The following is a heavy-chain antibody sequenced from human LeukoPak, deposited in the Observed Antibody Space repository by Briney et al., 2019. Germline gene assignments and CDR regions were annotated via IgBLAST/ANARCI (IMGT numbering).Heavy chain of an antibody. V-gene: IGHV4-4*07. CDR2: IYASGST. J-gene: IGHJ4*02. Sequence: SETLSLTCTVSGGSINSYYWSWIRQPAGKGLEWIGRIYASGSTNYNPSLKSRVTMSVDTPKNQFSLKLISVTAADTAVYFCARGPYCNGGSCYYFDYWGQGTLVTVSS. CDR1: GGSINSYY. D-gene: IGHD2-15*01. CDR3: ARGPYCNGGSCYYFDY.